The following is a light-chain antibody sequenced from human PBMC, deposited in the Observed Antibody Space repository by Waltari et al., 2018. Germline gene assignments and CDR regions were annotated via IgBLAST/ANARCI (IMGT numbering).Light chain of an antibody. V-gene: IGKV3-20*01. CDR1: KSVRGS. CDR3: QHYVRLPAT. CDR2: GVS. J-gene: IGKJ1*01. Sequence: EIVLTQSPGTLSLSPGERATLSCRASKSVRGSLAWYQQKAGQAPRLLIYGVSSRATGIPERFSGSGSGTDFSLTISRLEPEDFAVYYCQHYVRLPATFGQGTKVEIK.